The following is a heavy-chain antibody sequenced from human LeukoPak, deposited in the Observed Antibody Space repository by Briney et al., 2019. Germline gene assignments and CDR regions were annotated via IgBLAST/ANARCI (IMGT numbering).Heavy chain of an antibody. D-gene: IGHD4-17*01. V-gene: IGHV4-38-2*02. Sequence: PSETLSLTCTVSGYSTSSGFYWGWIRQPPGKGLEWIGSIYHSGSTHFNPSLKSRVTISVDTSNNQFSLKLSSVTAADAAVYYCAREVLATVTTFWFDLWGQGTLVTVSS. CDR3: AREVLATVTTFWFDL. J-gene: IGHJ4*02. CDR1: GYSTSSGFY. CDR2: IYHSGST.